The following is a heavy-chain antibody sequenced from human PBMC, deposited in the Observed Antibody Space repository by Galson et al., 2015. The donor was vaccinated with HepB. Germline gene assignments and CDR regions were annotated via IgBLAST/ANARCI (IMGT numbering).Heavy chain of an antibody. CDR2: IYPGDSNT. CDR3: VRGSQYCTSQSCRFDY. J-gene: IGHJ4*01. V-gene: IGHV5-51*01. Sequence: QSGAEVKEPGESLKISCKGSGYSFTNYWIGWVRQMPGKGLEWMGIIYPGDSNTKYSPSFQGQVIISADKSINTAYLPWSSLKASDTAMYYCVRGSQYCTSQSCRFDYWGQGTLVTVSS. D-gene: IGHD2-8*01. CDR1: GYSFTNYW.